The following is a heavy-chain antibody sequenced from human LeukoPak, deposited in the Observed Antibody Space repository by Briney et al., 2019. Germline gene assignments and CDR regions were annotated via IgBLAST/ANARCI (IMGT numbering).Heavy chain of an antibody. CDR3: ATHYSSSWQNNWFDP. CDR2: INHSGST. J-gene: IGHJ5*02. Sequence: ASETPSLTCAVYGGSFSGYYWSWIRQPPGKGLEWIGEINHSGSTNYNPSLKSRVTISVDTSKNQFSLKLSSVTAADTAVYYCATHYSSSWQNNWFDPWGQGTLVTVSS. D-gene: IGHD6-13*01. V-gene: IGHV4-34*01. CDR1: GGSFSGYY.